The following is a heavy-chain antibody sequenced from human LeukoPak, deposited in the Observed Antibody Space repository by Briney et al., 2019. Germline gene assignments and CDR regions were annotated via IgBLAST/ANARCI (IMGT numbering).Heavy chain of an antibody. J-gene: IGHJ5*02. Sequence: SETLSLTCTVSGGSISSYYWSWLRQPAGKGLEWIGRIYTSGSTNYNPSLKSRVTMSVDTSKNQFSLKLSSVTAADTAVYYCARRATVTTTEWFDPWGQGTLVTVSS. D-gene: IGHD4-17*01. CDR3: ARRATVTTTEWFDP. CDR2: IYTSGST. V-gene: IGHV4-4*07. CDR1: GGSISSYY.